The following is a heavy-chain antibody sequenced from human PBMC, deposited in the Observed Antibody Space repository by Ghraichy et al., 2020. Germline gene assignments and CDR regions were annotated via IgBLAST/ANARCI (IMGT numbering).Heavy chain of an antibody. V-gene: IGHV3-53*01. CDR3: AREKGSGGRYYYYYGMDV. CDR1: GFTVSSNY. J-gene: IGHJ6*02. Sequence: GGVPRLSCAASGFTVSSNYMSWVRQAPGKGLEWVSVIYSGGSTYYADSVKGRFTISRDNSKNTLYLQMNSLRAEDTAVYYCAREKGSGGRYYYYYGMDVWGQGTTVTVSS. CDR2: IYSGGST. D-gene: IGHD3-10*01.